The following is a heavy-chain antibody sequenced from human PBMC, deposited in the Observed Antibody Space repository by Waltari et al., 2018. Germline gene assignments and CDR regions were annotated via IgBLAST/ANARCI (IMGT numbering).Heavy chain of an antibody. V-gene: IGHV4-38-2*02. CDR3: ARDACSSTSCYTRNWFDP. J-gene: IGHJ5*02. D-gene: IGHD2-2*02. Sequence: QVQLQESGPGLVKPSETLSRPCTVSGYSISRGYYWGWIRQPPGRGLEWIGSIYLSGSTNYNPSLKSRVTISVDTSKNQFSLKLSSVTAADTAVYYCARDACSSTSCYTRNWFDPWGQGTLVTVSS. CDR1: GYSISRGYY. CDR2: IYLSGST.